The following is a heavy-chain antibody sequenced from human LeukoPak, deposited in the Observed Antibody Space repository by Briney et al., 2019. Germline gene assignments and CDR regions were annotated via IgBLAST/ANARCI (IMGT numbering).Heavy chain of an antibody. J-gene: IGHJ2*01. CDR1: GFTFSSYA. D-gene: IGHD4-23*01. Sequence: GGSLRLSCAASGFTFSSYAMSWVRQAPGKGLEWVSPISVIGGSTYYADSVKGRFTISRDNSKHTLYLQMNGLRAEDTAVYYCARGGNSWWYFDLWGRGTLVTVSS. V-gene: IGHV3-23*01. CDR2: ISVIGGST. CDR3: ARGGNSWWYFDL.